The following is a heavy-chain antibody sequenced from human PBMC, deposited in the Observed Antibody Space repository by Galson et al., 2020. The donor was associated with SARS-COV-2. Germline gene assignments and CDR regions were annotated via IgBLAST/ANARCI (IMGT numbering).Heavy chain of an antibody. Sequence: GGSLRLSCAASGFTFSSYDMHWVRQATGKGLEWVSAIGTAGDTYYPGSVKGRFTISRENAKNSLYLQMNSLRAGDTAVYYCARAAFWSGYYIPYYYYYMDVWGKGTTVTVSS. CDR2: IGTAGDT. D-gene: IGHD3-3*01. J-gene: IGHJ6*03. V-gene: IGHV3-13*01. CDR1: GFTFSSYD. CDR3: ARAAFWSGYYIPYYYYYMDV.